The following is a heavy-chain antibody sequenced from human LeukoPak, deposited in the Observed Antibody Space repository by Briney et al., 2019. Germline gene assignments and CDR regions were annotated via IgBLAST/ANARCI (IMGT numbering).Heavy chain of an antibody. CDR3: AKDLRQQLVPETFDY. CDR1: GSTFSSYG. D-gene: IGHD6-6*01. J-gene: IGHJ4*02. Sequence: GGSLRLSCAASGSTFSSYGMHWVRQAPGKGLEWVAFIRYDGSNKYYADSVKGRFTISRDNSKNTLYLQMNSLRAEDTAVYYCAKDLRQQLVPETFDYWGQGTLVTVSS. V-gene: IGHV3-30*02. CDR2: IRYDGSNK.